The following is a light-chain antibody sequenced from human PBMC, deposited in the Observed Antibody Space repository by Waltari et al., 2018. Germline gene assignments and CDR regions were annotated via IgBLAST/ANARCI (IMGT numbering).Light chain of an antibody. J-gene: IGLJ1*01. CDR2: ANT. Sequence: QSVLTQPPSVSGAPGQRVTISCTGSRSNIGAGYDVHWYQQLPGTAPKLLIYANTNRPSGVPDRFSGSKSGTSASLAITGLQAEDEADYYCQSYDKSLYYVFGSGTKVTVL. V-gene: IGLV1-40*01. CDR3: QSYDKSLYYV. CDR1: RSNIGAGYD.